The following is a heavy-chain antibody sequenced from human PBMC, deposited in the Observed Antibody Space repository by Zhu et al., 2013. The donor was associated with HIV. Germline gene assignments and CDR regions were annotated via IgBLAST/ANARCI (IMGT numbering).Heavy chain of an antibody. D-gene: IGHD3-22*01. V-gene: IGHV1-18*04. J-gene: IGHJ4*02. Sequence: QVQLVQSGAEVKKPGASVKVSCKASGYTFTRFGVSWVRQAPGQGLEWMGWISAYNGNTNYAQKLQGRVTMTTDTSTSTAYMELRSLRSDDTAVYYCARDLGYYDSSGYYYSAEYWGQGTLVTVSS. CDR3: ARDLGYYDSSGYYYSAEY. CDR2: ISAYNGNT. CDR1: GYTFTRFG.